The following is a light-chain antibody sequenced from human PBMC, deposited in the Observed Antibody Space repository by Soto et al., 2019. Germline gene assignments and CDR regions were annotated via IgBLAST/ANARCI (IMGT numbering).Light chain of an antibody. J-gene: IGLJ1*01. CDR3: SSYTSSSTPYG. CDR2: DVS. CDR1: SSDVGGYNY. V-gene: IGLV2-14*01. Sequence: QSVLTQPASVSGSPGQSITISCTGTSSDVGGYNYVSWYQQHPGKAPKLMIYDVSNRPSGVSNRFSGSKSGNKASLTISGLQAEAEADYYCSSYTSSSTPYGIGTRTKVTVL.